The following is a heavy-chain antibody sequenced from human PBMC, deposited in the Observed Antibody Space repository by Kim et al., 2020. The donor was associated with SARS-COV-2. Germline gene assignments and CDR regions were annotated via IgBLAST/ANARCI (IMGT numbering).Heavy chain of an antibody. V-gene: IGHV6-1*01. Sequence: SQTLSLTCAISGDSVSSNSAAWNWIRQSPSRGLEWLGRTYYRAKWYNDYAGSVKSRITINPDTSKNQFSLQLNSVTPEDTAVYYCARDSRVSMVRGTFDIWGQGTMVTVSS. CDR1: GDSVSSNSAA. CDR3: ARDSRVSMVRGTFDI. CDR2: TYYRAKWYN. D-gene: IGHD3-10*01. J-gene: IGHJ3*02.